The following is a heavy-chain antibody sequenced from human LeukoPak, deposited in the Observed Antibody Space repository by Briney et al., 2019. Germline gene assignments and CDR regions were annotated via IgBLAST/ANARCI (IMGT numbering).Heavy chain of an antibody. CDR3: ASLGPGYSSSQSAFDI. D-gene: IGHD6-13*01. CDR1: GFTFSSYW. Sequence: GGSLRLSCAASGFTFSSYWMHWVRQAPGKGLVWVSRIDTDGGNINYADSVKGRFTISRDNTKNALYLQMNSLRAEDTAVYYCASLGPGYSSSQSAFDIWGQGTMVTVSS. V-gene: IGHV3-74*01. CDR2: IDTDGGNI. J-gene: IGHJ3*02.